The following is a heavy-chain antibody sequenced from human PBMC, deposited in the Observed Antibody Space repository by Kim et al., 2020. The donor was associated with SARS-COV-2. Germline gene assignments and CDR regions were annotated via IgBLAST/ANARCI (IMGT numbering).Heavy chain of an antibody. CDR1: GGTFSSYA. CDR2: IIPILGIA. Sequence: SVKVSCKASGGTFSSYAISWVRQAPGQGLEWMGRIIPILGIANYAQKFQGRVTITADKSTSTAYMELSSLRSEDTAVYYCARDPNNPYYGSGNPGGWFDPWGQGTLVTVSS. J-gene: IGHJ5*02. CDR3: ARDPNNPYYGSGNPGGWFDP. V-gene: IGHV1-69*04. D-gene: IGHD3-10*01.